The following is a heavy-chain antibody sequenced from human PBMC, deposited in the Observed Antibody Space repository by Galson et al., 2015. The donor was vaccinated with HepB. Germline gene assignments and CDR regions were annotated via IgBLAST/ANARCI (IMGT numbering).Heavy chain of an antibody. CDR2: ISSSSSYI. V-gene: IGHV3-21*01. CDR3: ARDTPMGGYDILTGYYNVPPAPENAFDI. Sequence: SLRLSCAASGFTFSSYSMNWVRQAPGKGLEWVSSISSSSSYIYYADSVKGRFTISRDNAKNSLYLQMNSLRAEDAAVYYCARDTPMGGYDILTGYYNVPPAPENAFDIWGQGTMVTVSS. D-gene: IGHD3-9*01. CDR1: GFTFSSYS. J-gene: IGHJ3*02.